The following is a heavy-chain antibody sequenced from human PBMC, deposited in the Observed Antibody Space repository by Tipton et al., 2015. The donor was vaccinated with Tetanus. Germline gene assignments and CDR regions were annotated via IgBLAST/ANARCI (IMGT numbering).Heavy chain of an antibody. Sequence: GLVKPSETLSLTCTVSRGPISSYYWSWIRQPAGKGLEWVGHISNGNTDYSTSLKSRVTLSVDLSKNQFSLQLRAVTAADTAVYYCARDLGTSGFHWGQGTLVTVSS. J-gene: IGHJ4*02. V-gene: IGHV4-4*07. CDR3: ARDLGTSGFH. CDR2: ISNGNT. CDR1: RGPISSYY. D-gene: IGHD1-7*01.